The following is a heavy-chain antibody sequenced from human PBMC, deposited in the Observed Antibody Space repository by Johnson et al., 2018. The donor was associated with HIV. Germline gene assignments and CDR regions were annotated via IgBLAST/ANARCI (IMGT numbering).Heavy chain of an antibody. CDR1: GFTFSGSA. V-gene: IGHV3-15*01. J-gene: IGHJ3*02. Sequence: VQLVESGGGLVQPGGSLKLSCAASGFTFSGSAMHWVRQASGKGLEWVGRIKSKTDGGTTDYAAPVKGRFTISRDDSKNTLYLHMNSLKTEDTAVYYCTTDFSYYDSSGTGGDIWGQGTLVTVSS. CDR3: TTDFSYYDSSGTGGDI. CDR2: IKSKTDGGTT. D-gene: IGHD3-22*01.